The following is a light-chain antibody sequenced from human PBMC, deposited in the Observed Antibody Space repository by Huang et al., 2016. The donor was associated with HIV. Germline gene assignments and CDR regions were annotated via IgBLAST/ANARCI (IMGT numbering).Light chain of an antibody. CDR1: QDIDAY. CDR3: QKYNDVPRT. Sequence: DIQMTQSPSSLSASIGDRITISCRASQDIDAYLAWYQHKPGKVPNHLIYAASTLQSGVPAQFSGSGSGTNFTLTIGSLQPEDVGSYYCQKYNDVPRTFGHGTKVEIK. V-gene: IGKV1-27*01. J-gene: IGKJ1*01. CDR2: AAS.